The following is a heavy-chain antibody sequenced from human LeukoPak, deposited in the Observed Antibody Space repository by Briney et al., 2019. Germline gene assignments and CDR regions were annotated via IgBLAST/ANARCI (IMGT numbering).Heavy chain of an antibody. CDR3: AKDADTATIIYWYFDL. Sequence: GGSLRLSCTASGFTLSSFGMHWVRQAPGKGLEWVAVISDEESNRYYADSVKGRFTISRDNSKNTLYLQMNSLRAEDTAVYYCAKDADTATIIYWYFDLWGRGTLVTVSS. CDR2: ISDEESNR. V-gene: IGHV3-30*18. CDR1: GFTLSSFG. J-gene: IGHJ2*01. D-gene: IGHD5-18*01.